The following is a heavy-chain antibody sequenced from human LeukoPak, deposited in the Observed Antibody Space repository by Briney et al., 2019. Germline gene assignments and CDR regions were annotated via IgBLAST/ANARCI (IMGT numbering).Heavy chain of an antibody. CDR1: GFTFSSYA. CDR3: AGVGDFQSYFDY. D-gene: IGHD3-10*01. Sequence: GGSLRLSCAASGFTFSSYAMHWVRQAPGKGLEWVAVIPYDGSNKYYADSVKGRFTISRDNSKNTLYLQMNSLRAEDTAVYYCAGVGDFQSYFDYWGQGTLVTVSS. V-gene: IGHV3-30-3*01. CDR2: IPYDGSNK. J-gene: IGHJ4*02.